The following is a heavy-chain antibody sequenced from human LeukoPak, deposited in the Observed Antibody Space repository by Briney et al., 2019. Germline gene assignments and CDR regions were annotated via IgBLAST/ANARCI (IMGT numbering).Heavy chain of an antibody. V-gene: IGHV5-51*01. Sequence: GESLKISCQASGYDLFNYSIGWVRKVPGKGLEWMGIIYPAQSEIKYSPSFQGRVTFSTDESSSSAFLQWHSLEASDTAIYYCARRRSGVHPCTSSTCPFYFDFWGQGTLVTVSS. J-gene: IGHJ4*02. CDR3: ARRRSGVHPCTSSTCPFYFDF. CDR1: GYDLFNYS. CDR2: IYPAQSEI. D-gene: IGHD2-2*01.